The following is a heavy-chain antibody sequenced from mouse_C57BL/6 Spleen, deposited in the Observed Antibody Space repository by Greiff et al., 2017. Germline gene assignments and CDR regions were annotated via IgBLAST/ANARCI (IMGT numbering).Heavy chain of an antibody. CDR3: ARPGSSLHWYFDV. V-gene: IGHV1-82*01. CDR1: GYAFSSSW. CDR2: IYPGDGDT. D-gene: IGHD1-1*01. J-gene: IGHJ1*03. Sequence: QVQLQQSGPELVKPGASVKISCKASGYAFSSSWMNWVKQRPGKGLEWIGRIYPGDGDTNYNGKFKGKATLTADKSSSTAYMQLSSLTSEDSAVYVCARPGSSLHWYFDVWGTGTTVTVSS.